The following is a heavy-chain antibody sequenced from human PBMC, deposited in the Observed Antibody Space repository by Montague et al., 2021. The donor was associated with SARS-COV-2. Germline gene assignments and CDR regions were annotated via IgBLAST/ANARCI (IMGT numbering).Heavy chain of an antibody. J-gene: IGHJ4*02. CDR2: IYWDDTK. CDR3: AHRPPYYSISGAWDVGCFDY. D-gene: IGHD3-10*01. CDR1: GFSLTSSGVA. V-gene: IGHV2-5*02. Sequence: PALVKPTQTLTLTCTFSGFSLTSSGVAVGWIRQPPGQALEWLALIYWDDTKHYNPSLKTRLTATQDTSKNQVVLTLTNVDPVDTATYYCAHRPPYYSISGAWDVGCFDYWGQGALVTVSS.